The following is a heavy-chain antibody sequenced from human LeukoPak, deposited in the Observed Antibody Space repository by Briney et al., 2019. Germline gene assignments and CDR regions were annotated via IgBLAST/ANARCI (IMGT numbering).Heavy chain of an antibody. V-gene: IGHV1-18*01. CDR1: GYTFTDYG. Sequence: ASVKVSCKASGYTFTDYGVHWVRQAPGQGLEWMGWISTYNGNTHYVQNLQDRVAMTTDASTSTAFMELRSLRSDVTAVYYCARVLGRQIAVAGDDYWGQGTLVTASS. CDR2: ISTYNGNT. CDR3: ARVLGRQIAVAGDDY. J-gene: IGHJ4*02. D-gene: IGHD6-19*01.